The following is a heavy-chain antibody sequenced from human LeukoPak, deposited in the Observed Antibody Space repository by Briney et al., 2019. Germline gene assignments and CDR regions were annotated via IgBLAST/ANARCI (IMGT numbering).Heavy chain of an antibody. D-gene: IGHD2-15*01. Sequence: ASVKVSCKASGGTFSSYAISWVRQAPEQGLEWMGGIIPIFGTANYAQKFQGRVTITADKSTSTAYMELSSLRSEDTAVYYCASLPGPPLLDAFDIWGQGTMVTVSS. J-gene: IGHJ3*02. V-gene: IGHV1-69*06. CDR2: IIPIFGTA. CDR1: GGTFSSYA. CDR3: ASLPGPPLLDAFDI.